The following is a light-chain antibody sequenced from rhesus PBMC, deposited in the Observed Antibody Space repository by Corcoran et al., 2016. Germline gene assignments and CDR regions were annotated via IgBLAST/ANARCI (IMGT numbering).Light chain of an antibody. Sequence: DIQMTQSPSSLSASVGDRVTITCQASQGISSWLAWYQQKPGETPNLLSYEASSLQSGIPSRFSGSGSVTDFTLTISSLQPEDFATYYCQHYYSPPFTFGPGTKLDMK. CDR1: QGISSW. V-gene: IGKV1-21*01. J-gene: IGKJ3*01. CDR3: QHYYSPPFT. CDR2: EAS.